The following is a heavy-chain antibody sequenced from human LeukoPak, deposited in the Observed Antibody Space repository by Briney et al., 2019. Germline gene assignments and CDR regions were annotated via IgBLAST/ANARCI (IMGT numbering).Heavy chain of an antibody. Sequence: GGSLRLSCAASGFTFRTYWMSWVRQTPGKGLEWVAKIKPDGSEKSYVDSVKGRFTISRDNAKTSVYLQMNSLRAEDTAVYYCARGQLADIYWGQGALVTVSS. CDR3: ARGQLADIY. CDR2: IKPDGSEK. V-gene: IGHV3-7*01. J-gene: IGHJ4*02. CDR1: GFTFRTYW. D-gene: IGHD2-2*01.